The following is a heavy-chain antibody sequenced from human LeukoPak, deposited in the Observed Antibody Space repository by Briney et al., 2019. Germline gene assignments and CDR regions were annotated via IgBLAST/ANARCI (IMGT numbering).Heavy chain of an antibody. Sequence: SGTLSLTCAVSGGSISSSNWWSWVRQPPGKGLEWIGEIYHSGSTNYNPSLKSRVTISVDKSKNQFSLKLSSVTAADTAVYYCARQNFVVVTAIRIFDYWGQGTLVTVSS. D-gene: IGHD2-21*02. J-gene: IGHJ4*02. CDR2: IYHSGST. CDR3: ARQNFVVVTAIRIFDY. V-gene: IGHV4-4*02. CDR1: GGSISSSNW.